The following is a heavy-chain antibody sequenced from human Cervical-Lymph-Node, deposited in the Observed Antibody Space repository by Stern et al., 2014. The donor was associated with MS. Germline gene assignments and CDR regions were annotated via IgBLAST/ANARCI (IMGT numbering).Heavy chain of an antibody. V-gene: IGHV1-2*02. CDR2: INPNSGGT. Sequence: QLVQSGAEVKKPGASVKVSCKASGYTFTGYYMHWVRQAPGQGLEWMGWINPNSGGTNYAQKFQGRVTMTRDTSISTAYMELSRLRSDDTAVYYCAREGYYYDSSGYYSGRGWFDPWGQGTLVTVSS. J-gene: IGHJ5*02. CDR1: GYTFTGYY. D-gene: IGHD3-22*01. CDR3: AREGYYYDSSGYYSGRGWFDP.